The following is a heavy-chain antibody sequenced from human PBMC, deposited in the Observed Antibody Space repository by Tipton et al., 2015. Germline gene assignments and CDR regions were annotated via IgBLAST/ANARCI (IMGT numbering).Heavy chain of an antibody. CDR2: IYYSGST. CDR3: ARVSTSLRSVDY. D-gene: IGHD3-3*01. CDR1: GGSISSGGYY. Sequence: LRLSCTVSGGSISSGGYYWSWIRQHPGKGLEWIGYIYYSGSTYYNPSLKSRISTSVDTSKNQFSLKLSSVTAADTAVYYCARVSTSLRSVDYWGQGTLVTVSS. J-gene: IGHJ4*02. V-gene: IGHV4-31*03.